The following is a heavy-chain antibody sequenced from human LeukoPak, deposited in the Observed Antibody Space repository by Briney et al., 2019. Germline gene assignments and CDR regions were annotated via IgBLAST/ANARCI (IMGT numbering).Heavy chain of an antibody. V-gene: IGHV1-24*01. CDR2: FDPEDGET. CDR1: GYTLTELS. D-gene: IGHD2-2*01. Sequence: GASVKVSCKVSGYTLTELSMHWVRQAPGKGLEWMGGFDPEDGETIYAQKFQGRVTMTEDTSTDTAYMELSSLRSEDTAVCYCATLGYCSSTSCYGGYNWFDPWGQGTLVTVSS. J-gene: IGHJ5*02. CDR3: ATLGYCSSTSCYGGYNWFDP.